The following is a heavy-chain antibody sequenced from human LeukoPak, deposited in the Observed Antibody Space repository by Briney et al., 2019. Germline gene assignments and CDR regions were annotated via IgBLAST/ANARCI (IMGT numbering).Heavy chain of an antibody. CDR3: AREKVMAGKTFDL. V-gene: IGHV1-46*01. D-gene: IGHD2-8*01. CDR1: GYTFPSHY. J-gene: IGHJ4*02. CDR2: INPSGDRT. Sequence: ASVKVSCETSGYTFPSHYMHRVRQAPGQGLEWMGAINPSGDRTNYAQNFQGRVTMTRDTSTSTLYMELSGLRSEDTAVYYCAREKVMAGKTFDLWGQGTLVTVSS.